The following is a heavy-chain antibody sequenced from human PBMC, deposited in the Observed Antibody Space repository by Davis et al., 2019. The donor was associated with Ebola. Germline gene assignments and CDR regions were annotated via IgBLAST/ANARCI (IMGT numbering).Heavy chain of an antibody. CDR2: IRSSSGSI. CDR3: ARDATWIQYGFDI. Sequence: GGSLRLSCAASGFTFSSYAMSWVRQAPGRGLEWVSYIRSSSGSIYYADSVKGRFTISRDNAKNSLYLQVNSLRDEDTAVYYCARDATWIQYGFDIWGQGTMVTVSS. V-gene: IGHV3-48*02. D-gene: IGHD5-18*01. CDR1: GFTFSSYA. J-gene: IGHJ3*02.